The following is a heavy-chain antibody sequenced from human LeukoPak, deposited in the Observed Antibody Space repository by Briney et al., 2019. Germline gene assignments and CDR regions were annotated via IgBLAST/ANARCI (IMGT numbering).Heavy chain of an antibody. J-gene: IGHJ4*02. Sequence: GGSLRLSCAAAGFTFSSYAMSWVRQAPGKGLEWVSAISGSGGSTYYADSVKGRFTISRDNSKNTLYLQMNSLRAEDTAVYYCAKGNPPVVPAAVYYFDYWGQGTLVTVSS. CDR2: ISGSGGST. D-gene: IGHD2-2*01. CDR3: AKGNPPVVPAAVYYFDY. CDR1: GFTFSSYA. V-gene: IGHV3-23*01.